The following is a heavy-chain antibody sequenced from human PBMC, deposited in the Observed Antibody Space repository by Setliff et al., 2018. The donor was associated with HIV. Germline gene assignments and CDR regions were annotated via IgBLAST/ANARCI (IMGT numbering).Heavy chain of an antibody. V-gene: IGHV4-4*07. D-gene: IGHD6-13*01. CDR3: ARGSWGSWRFDY. CDR1: GGAMNNNY. Sequence: PSETLSLTCTVSGGAMNNNYWSWIRQPAGKGLEWIGRIYIRGTNYNPSLKTRLTMSLDTSSNQFSLNLNSVTAADTAVYYCARGSWGSWRFDYWGQGTLVTAPQ. CDR2: IYIRGT. J-gene: IGHJ4*02.